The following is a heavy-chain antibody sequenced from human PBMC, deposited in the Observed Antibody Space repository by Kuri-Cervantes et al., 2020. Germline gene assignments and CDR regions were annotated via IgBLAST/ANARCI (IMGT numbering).Heavy chain of an antibody. CDR1: GGSFSGYY. D-gene: IGHD3-16*02. CDR3: ARALAARKSYRSYMDV. J-gene: IGHJ6*03. V-gene: IGHV4-34*01. Sequence: SQTLSLTCAVYGGSFSGYYWSWIRLPPGKGLEWIGEINHSGSTNYNPSLKSRVTISVDTSKNQFSLKLSSVTAADTAVYYCARALAARKSYRSYMDVWGKGTTVTVSS. CDR2: INHSGST.